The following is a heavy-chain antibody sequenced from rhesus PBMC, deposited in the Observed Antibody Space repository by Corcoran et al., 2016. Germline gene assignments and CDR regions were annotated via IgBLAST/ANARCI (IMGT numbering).Heavy chain of an antibody. V-gene: IGHV4-65*01. CDR3: AKYSNYPLSFDY. CDR2: ISGSSGST. D-gene: IGHD4-23*01. Sequence: QVQVQESGPGLVKPSETLSLTCAVAGGSVSSSNWWSWIRQTPGKGLEWIGYISGSSGSTYYNPSLKSRVTISPDTSKNQFSLKLSSVTAADTAVYYCAKYSNYPLSFDYWGQGVLVTVSS. CDR1: GGSVSSSNW. J-gene: IGHJ4*01.